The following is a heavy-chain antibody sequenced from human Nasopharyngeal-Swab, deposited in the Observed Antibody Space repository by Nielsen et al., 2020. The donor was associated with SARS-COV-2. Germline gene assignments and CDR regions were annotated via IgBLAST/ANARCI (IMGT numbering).Heavy chain of an antibody. J-gene: IGHJ1*01. CDR3: ARATSSGWTEYFQH. Sequence: GESLKISCAASGFTFSSYAMSWVRQAPGKGLEWVSAISGSGGSTYYADSVKGRFTISRDNSKNTLYLQMNSLRAEDTAVYYCARATSSGWTEYFQHWGQGTLVTVSS. CDR2: ISGSGGST. CDR1: GFTFSSYA. V-gene: IGHV3-23*01. D-gene: IGHD6-19*01.